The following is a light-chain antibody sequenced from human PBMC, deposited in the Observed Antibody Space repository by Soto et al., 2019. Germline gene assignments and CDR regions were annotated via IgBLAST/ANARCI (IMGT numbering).Light chain of an antibody. CDR2: LNSDGSH. CDR1: SGHSSYA. CDR3: QTWGTGIQRV. V-gene: IGLV4-69*01. Sequence: QPVLTQSPSASASLGASVKLTCTLSSGHSSYAIAWHQQQPEKGPRYLMKLNSDGSHSKGDGIPDRFSGSSSGAERYLTISSLQHEGEDDYRCQTWGTGIQRVFGGGTKLTVL. J-gene: IGLJ3*02.